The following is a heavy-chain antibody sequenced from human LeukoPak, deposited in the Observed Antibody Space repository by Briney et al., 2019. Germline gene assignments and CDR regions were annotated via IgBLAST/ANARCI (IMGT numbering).Heavy chain of an antibody. CDR3: ARDPLLWFGELIYYYMDV. Sequence: ASVKVSCKASGYTFTGYYMHWVRQAPGQGLEWMGWINPNSGGTNYAQKFQGRVTMTRDTSISTAYMELSRLRSDDTAVYYCARDPLLWFGELIYYYMDVWGKGTTVTISS. CDR2: INPNSGGT. CDR1: GYTFTGYY. J-gene: IGHJ6*03. V-gene: IGHV1-2*02. D-gene: IGHD3-10*01.